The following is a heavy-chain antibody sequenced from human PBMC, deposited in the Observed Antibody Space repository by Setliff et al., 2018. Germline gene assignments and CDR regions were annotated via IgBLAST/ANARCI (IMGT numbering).Heavy chain of an antibody. Sequence: HGESLKISCKGSGYSFANYWIAWVRQMPGKGLEWMGIIYPGDSNVRYSPSFQGQVTIAADKSTSTAYLQWSSLKTSDTAIYYCARHNCYDAWGQGTLVTVSS. CDR2: IYPGDSNV. V-gene: IGHV5-51*01. D-gene: IGHD3-22*01. CDR1: GYSFANYW. J-gene: IGHJ5*02. CDR3: ARHNCYDA.